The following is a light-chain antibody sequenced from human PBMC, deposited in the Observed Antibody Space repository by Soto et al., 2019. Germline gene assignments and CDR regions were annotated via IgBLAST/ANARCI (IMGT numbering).Light chain of an antibody. CDR3: QQYGDSPLT. Sequence: EIVLTQSPSTLSLSPGEGVTLSCRASQSVTVNSLAWYQQKPGQAPRLLIYAASTRAAAVPDRFTGSGSGTDFALTISRLEPEDFGVYYCQQYGDSPLTSGPGTNVDIK. CDR1: QSVTVNS. V-gene: IGKV3-20*01. J-gene: IGKJ3*01. CDR2: AAS.